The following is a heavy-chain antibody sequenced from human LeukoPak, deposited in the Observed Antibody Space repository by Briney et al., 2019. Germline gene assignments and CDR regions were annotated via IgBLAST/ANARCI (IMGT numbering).Heavy chain of an antibody. CDR1: GFTFSNCV. Sequence: GESLTLSCAASGFTFSNCVILCVRQAPGKGLEWLAVIPYDGTNKYYADFVKGRFTISRDHSQSTVDLQMNTLGGADTAVYYCVRSPIYYNMYVWGQGTTVTVSS. CDR3: VRSPIYYNMYV. CDR2: IPYDGTNK. J-gene: IGHJ6*03. V-gene: IGHV3-30*03.